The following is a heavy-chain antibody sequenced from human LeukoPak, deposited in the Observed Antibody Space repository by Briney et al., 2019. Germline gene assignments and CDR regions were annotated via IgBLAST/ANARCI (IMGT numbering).Heavy chain of an antibody. V-gene: IGHV3-13*01. CDR1: GFTLSSYD. CDR3: ARDTYHLGGGMDV. J-gene: IGHJ6*02. D-gene: IGHD2-2*01. CDR2: IGTAGDT. Sequence: HAGGSLRLSCAASGFTLSSYDMHWVRQATGKGLEWFSAIGTAGDTYYPGSVKGRFTISRENAKNSLYLQMNSLRAGDTAVYYCARDTYHLGGGMDVWGQGTTVTVSS.